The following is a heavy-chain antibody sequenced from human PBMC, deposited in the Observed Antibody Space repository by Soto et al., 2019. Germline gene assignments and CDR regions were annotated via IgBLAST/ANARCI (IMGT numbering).Heavy chain of an antibody. CDR1: CGSFSGYY. D-gene: IGHD2-15*01. J-gene: IGHJ6*03. CDR2: INHSGST. CDR3: ARTRRKKGYCSGGSCHPVMDV. V-gene: IGHV4-34*01. Sequence: SETLSLTCAVYCGSFSGYYWSWIRQPPGKGLEWIGEINHSGSTNYNPSLKSRVTISVDTSKNQFSLKLSSVTAADTAVYYCARTRRKKGYCSGGSCHPVMDVWGKGTTVTVSS.